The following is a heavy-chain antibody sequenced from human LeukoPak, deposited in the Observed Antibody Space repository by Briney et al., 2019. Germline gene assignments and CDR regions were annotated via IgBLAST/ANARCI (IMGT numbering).Heavy chain of an antibody. CDR3: TRNTVTVHFDY. D-gene: IGHD4-17*01. Sequence: GGSLRLSCTSVGFSFGDYAVSWFRQAPGKGLEWVGYISSKASGATPQYAPSVRGRFTISRDDSKSIAHLQMNSLKTEDTAVYYCTRNTVTVHFDYWGQGAPVTVSS. CDR2: ISSKASGATP. CDR1: GFSFGDYA. V-gene: IGHV3-49*03. J-gene: IGHJ4*02.